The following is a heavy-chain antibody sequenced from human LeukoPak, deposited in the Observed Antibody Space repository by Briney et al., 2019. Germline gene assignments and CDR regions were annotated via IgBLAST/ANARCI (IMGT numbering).Heavy chain of an antibody. V-gene: IGHV4-34*01. Sequence: PSETLSLTCAVYGGSFSGYYWSWIRQPPGKGLEWIGEINHSGSTNYNPSRKSRVTISVDTSKNQFSLKLSSVTAADTAVYYCARVPVPATIYVGYYYYMDVWGKGTTVTVSS. D-gene: IGHD2-2*02. CDR2: INHSGST. CDR3: ARVPVPATIYVGYYYYMDV. J-gene: IGHJ6*03. CDR1: GGSFSGYY.